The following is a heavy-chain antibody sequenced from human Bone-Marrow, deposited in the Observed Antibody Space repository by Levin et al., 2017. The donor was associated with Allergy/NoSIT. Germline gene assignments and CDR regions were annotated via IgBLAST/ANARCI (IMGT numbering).Heavy chain of an antibody. CDR1: GFTFSSYW. V-gene: IGHV3-7*01. D-gene: IGHD2-15*01. J-gene: IGHJ4*02. CDR2: IKQDGSEK. Sequence: GGSLRLSCAASGFTFSSYWMSWVRQAPGKGLEWVANIKQDGSEKYYVDSVKGRFTISRDNAKNSLYLQMNSLRAEDTAVYYCARINCSGGSCYGTFDYWGQGTLVTVSS. CDR3: ARINCSGGSCYGTFDY.